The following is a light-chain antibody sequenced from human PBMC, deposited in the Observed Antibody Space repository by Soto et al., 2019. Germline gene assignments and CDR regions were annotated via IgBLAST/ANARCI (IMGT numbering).Light chain of an antibody. CDR1: QSVLYSSNNENY. CDR3: XXXXTTLT. CDR2: GAS. Sequence: DIVMTQSPDSLAVSLGERATINCKSSQSVLYSSNNENYLAWYQQKPGQPPKLLIYGASTRESGVPDRFSGGGSGTDFTLXXXXLQAXXXAXXXXXXXXTTLTFGGGTKVEIK. V-gene: IGKV4-1*01. J-gene: IGKJ4*01.